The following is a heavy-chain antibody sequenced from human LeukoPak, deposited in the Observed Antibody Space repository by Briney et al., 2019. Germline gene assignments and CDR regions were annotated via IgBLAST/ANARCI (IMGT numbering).Heavy chain of an antibody. CDR1: GYSISSGYY. CDR3: ARGGIGRWLQPRPYYFDY. Sequence: SETLSLTCTVSGYSISSGYYWGWIRQPPGKGLEWIGEINHSGSTNYNPSLKSRVTISVDTSKTQFSLKLSSVTAADTAVYYCARGGIGRWLQPRPYYFDYWGQGTLVTVSS. D-gene: IGHD5-24*01. CDR2: INHSGST. J-gene: IGHJ4*02. V-gene: IGHV4-38-2*02.